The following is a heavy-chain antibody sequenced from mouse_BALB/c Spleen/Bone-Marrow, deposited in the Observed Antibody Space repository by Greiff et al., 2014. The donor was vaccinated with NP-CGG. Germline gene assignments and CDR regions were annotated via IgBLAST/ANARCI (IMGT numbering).Heavy chain of an antibody. CDR2: ILPGSGST. D-gene: IGHD1-1*01. V-gene: IGHV1-9*01. Sequence: QVQLQQSGAELMKPGASVKISCKATGYTFSSYWIEWVKQRPGHGLEWIGEILPGSGSTNYNEKFKGKATFTADTSSNTAYMQLSSLTSEDSAAYYCAREDYYGSSYGDYWGQGTTLTVSS. CDR3: AREDYYGSSYGDY. CDR1: GYTFSSYW. J-gene: IGHJ2*01.